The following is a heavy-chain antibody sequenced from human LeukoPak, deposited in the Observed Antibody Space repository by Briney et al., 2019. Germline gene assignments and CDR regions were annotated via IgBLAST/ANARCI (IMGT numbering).Heavy chain of an antibody. CDR2: ISSSGGNT. J-gene: IGHJ4*02. Sequence: PGGSLRLSCAASGFTFSSYAMSWVRQAPGKGLEWVSAISSSGGNTYYADSVKGRSTISRDNSKSTLYLQMNSLRAEDTAVYYCAKLVTTFFDFWGQGTLVTVSS. CDR3: AKLVTTFFDF. V-gene: IGHV3-23*01. D-gene: IGHD4-17*01. CDR1: GFTFSSYA.